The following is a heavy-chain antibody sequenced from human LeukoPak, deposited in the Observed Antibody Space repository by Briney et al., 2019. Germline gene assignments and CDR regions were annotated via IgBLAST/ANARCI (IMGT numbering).Heavy chain of an antibody. CDR2: MSGTGGYT. D-gene: IGHD5-24*01. CDR1: GFTFSSYA. J-gene: IGHJ4*02. Sequence: PGGSLRLSCAASGFTFSSYAMSWVRQAPGKGLEWVSAMSGTGGYTYYADSVKGRFTISRDNSKNTLYLQMNSLRAEDTAVYYCARDDGFDYWGQGTLVTVSS. V-gene: IGHV3-23*01. CDR3: ARDDGFDY.